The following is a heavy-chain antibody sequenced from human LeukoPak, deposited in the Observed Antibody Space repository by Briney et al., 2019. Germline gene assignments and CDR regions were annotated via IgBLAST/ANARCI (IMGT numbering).Heavy chain of an antibody. V-gene: IGHV4-39*07. CDR3: ARVNECSSSSCFTSWFDP. D-gene: IGHD2-2*02. J-gene: IGHJ5*02. CDR1: DGSITSLNRY. Sequence: SETLSLTCTVSDGSITSLNRYWGWIRQPPGKGLEWLGSVGYDGGPYHNPSLTSRVTMSIDSSRNQFSLGLTSVTAADTAVYYCARVNECSSSSCFTSWFDPWGQGTLVTVSS. CDR2: VGYDGGP.